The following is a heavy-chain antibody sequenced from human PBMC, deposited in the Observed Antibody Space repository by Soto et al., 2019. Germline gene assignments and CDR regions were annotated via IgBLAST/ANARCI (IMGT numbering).Heavy chain of an antibody. V-gene: IGHV1-69*13. Sequence: SVKVSCKASGGTFSSYAISWVRQAPGQGLEWMGGIIPIFGTANYAQKFQGRVTITADESTSTAYMELSSLRSEDTAVYYCARDLXYSSAGGIFYYYYGMDVWGQGTTVTVSS. CDR3: ARDLXYSSAGGIFYYYYGMDV. CDR2: IIPIFGTA. J-gene: IGHJ6*02. CDR1: GGTFSSYA. D-gene: IGHD6-19*01.